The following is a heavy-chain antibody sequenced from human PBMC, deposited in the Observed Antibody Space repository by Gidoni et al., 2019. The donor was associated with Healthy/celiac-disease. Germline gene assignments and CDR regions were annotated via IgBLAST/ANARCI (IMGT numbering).Heavy chain of an antibody. Sequence: EVQLVQSGAEVKKPGASLRTACKGSGYSFTSYWISWVRQMPGKGLEWKGRIYPSDSYTNYSPSLQGHVTISADKSIGTAYLQWSSLKASDTAMYYCARLGPAAAGYNFDYWGQGTLVTVSS. CDR2: IYPSDSYT. D-gene: IGHD6-13*01. J-gene: IGHJ4*02. V-gene: IGHV5-10-1*03. CDR1: GYSFTSYW. CDR3: ARLGPAAAGYNFDY.